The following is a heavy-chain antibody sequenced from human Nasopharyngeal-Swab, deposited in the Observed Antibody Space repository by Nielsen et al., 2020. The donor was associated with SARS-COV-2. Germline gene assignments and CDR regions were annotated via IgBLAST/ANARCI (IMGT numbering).Heavy chain of an antibody. D-gene: IGHD3-22*01. CDR2: ISAYNGNT. CDR3: ARDYYDSSGYYVFDY. CDR1: GYTFTSYG. Sequence: ASVKVSCKASGYTFTSYGISWVRQAPGQGLEWMGWISAYNGNTNYAQKLQGRVTMTTGTSTSTAYMELRSLRSDDTAVYYCARDYYDSSGYYVFDYWGQGTLVTVSS. J-gene: IGHJ4*02. V-gene: IGHV1-18*01.